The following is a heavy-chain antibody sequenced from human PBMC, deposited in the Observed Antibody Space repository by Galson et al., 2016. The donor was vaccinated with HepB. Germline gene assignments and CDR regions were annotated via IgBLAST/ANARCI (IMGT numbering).Heavy chain of an antibody. V-gene: IGHV3-74*01. Sequence: SLRLSCAASGFTFSSYWMHWVRQAPGKGLVWVSRINGDGSSTSYADSVKGRFTISRDNAKNTLYLQMNRLRADDTAMYYCAINTYQYDSTGYYYAEGDRGYWGQGTLVTVSS. J-gene: IGHJ4*02. CDR1: GFTFSSYW. CDR3: AINTYQYDSTGYYYAEGDRGY. D-gene: IGHD3-22*01. CDR2: INGDGSST.